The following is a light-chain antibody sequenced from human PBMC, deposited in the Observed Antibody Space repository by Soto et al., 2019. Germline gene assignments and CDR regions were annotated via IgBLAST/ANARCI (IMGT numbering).Light chain of an antibody. Sequence: QCALTQPRSVSGSPGQSVTISCTGTSSDVSGFNYVSWYQQHPGKAPKLVIYDVTKRPSGVPDRFSGSKSGNTASLTIPGLQPEDEADYYCCSYAGSYVFATGTKV. CDR2: DVT. CDR3: CSYAGSYV. CDR1: SSDVSGFNY. V-gene: IGLV2-11*01. J-gene: IGLJ1*01.